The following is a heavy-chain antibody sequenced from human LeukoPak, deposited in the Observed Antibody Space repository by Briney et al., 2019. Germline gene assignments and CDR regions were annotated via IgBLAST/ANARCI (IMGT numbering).Heavy chain of an antibody. Sequence: ASVKVSCKASGYTFTSYGISWVRQAPGQGLEWMGWISAYNGNTNYAQKLQGRVTMTTDTSTSTAYMELRSLRSDDTAVYYCARVSVPYNPRGDFDYWGQGTLVTVSS. CDR3: ARVSVPYNPRGDFDY. D-gene: IGHD1-1*01. J-gene: IGHJ4*02. CDR2: ISAYNGNT. CDR1: GYTFTSYG. V-gene: IGHV1-18*01.